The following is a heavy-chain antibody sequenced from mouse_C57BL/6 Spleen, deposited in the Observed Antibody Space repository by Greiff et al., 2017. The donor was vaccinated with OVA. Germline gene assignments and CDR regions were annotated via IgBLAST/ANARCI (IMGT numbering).Heavy chain of an antibody. CDR1: GYTFTSYW. D-gene: IGHD1-1*01. Sequence: VQLQQPGAELVKPGASVKLSCKASGYTFTSYWMHWVKQRPGRGLEWIGRIEPNSGGTKYNEKFKSKATLTVDKPSSTAYMQLSSLTSEDSAVYYCARWGIYYGSSYAMDYWGQGTSVTVSS. V-gene: IGHV1-72*01. CDR3: ARWGIYYGSSYAMDY. J-gene: IGHJ4*01. CDR2: IEPNSGGT.